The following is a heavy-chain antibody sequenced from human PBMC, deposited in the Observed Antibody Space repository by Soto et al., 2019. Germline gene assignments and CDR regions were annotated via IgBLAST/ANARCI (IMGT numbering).Heavy chain of an antibody. CDR2: IYCSGST. D-gene: IGHD6-6*01. CDR1: GGSISSYY. V-gene: IGHV4-59*01. Sequence: PSETLSLTCTVSGGSISSYYWSWIRQPPGKGLEWIGYIYCSGSTNYNPSLKSRVTISVDTSKNQFSLKLSSVTAADTAVYYCARAERYSSSSGGYYYYGMDVWGQGTTVTVPS. J-gene: IGHJ6*02. CDR3: ARAERYSSSSGGYYYYGMDV.